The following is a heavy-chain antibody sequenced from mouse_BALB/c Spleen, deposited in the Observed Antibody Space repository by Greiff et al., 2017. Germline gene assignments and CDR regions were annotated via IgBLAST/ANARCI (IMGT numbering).Heavy chain of an antibody. J-gene: IGHJ4*01. Sequence: VQLQQSAAELARPGASVKMSCKASGYTFTSYTMHWVKQRPGQGLEWIGYINPSSGYTEYNQKFKDKTTLTADKSSSTAYMQLSSLTSEDSAVYYCARNYRYGGYAMDYWGQGTSVTVSS. CDR2: INPSSGYT. V-gene: IGHV1-4*02. CDR3: ARNYRYGGYAMDY. D-gene: IGHD2-14*01. CDR1: GYTFTSYT.